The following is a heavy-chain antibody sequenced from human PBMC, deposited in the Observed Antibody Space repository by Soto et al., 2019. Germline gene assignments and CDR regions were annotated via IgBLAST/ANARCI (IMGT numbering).Heavy chain of an antibody. Sequence: SETLSLTCTVSGGSISSYYWSWIRQPPGKGLEWIGYIYYSGSTNYNPSLKSRVTISVDTSKNQFSLKLSSVTAADTAVYYCARHNRYSSSWYYFDYWGQGTLVTVSS. V-gene: IGHV4-59*08. CDR2: IYYSGST. CDR1: GGSISSYY. D-gene: IGHD6-13*01. J-gene: IGHJ4*02. CDR3: ARHNRYSSSWYYFDY.